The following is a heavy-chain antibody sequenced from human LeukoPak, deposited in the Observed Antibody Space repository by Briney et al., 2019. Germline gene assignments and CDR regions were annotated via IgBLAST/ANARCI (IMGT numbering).Heavy chain of an antibody. D-gene: IGHD2-2*01. Sequence: GGSLRLSCAASGFTFSSYSMNWVRQAPGKGLEWVSSISSSSSYIYYADSVKGRFTISRDNAKNSLYLQMNSLRVEDTAVYYCANHFACGSTSCPPFDSWGQGTLVTVSS. V-gene: IGHV3-21*01. J-gene: IGHJ4*02. CDR3: ANHFACGSTSCPPFDS. CDR1: GFTFSSYS. CDR2: ISSSSSYI.